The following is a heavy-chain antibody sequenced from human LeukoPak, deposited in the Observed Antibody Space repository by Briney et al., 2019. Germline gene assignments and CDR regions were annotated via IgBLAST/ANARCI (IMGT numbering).Heavy chain of an antibody. CDR1: GFTFSNYR. J-gene: IGHJ4*02. CDR3: AKGRGYCTGGSCYSDY. Sequence: GGSLRLSCAASGFTFSNYRMHWVRQAPGKGLEWVSTISGSDGSTYYADSVKGRFTISRDNSKNTLYLQMNSLRVEDTAIYYCAKGRGYCTGGSCYSDYWGQGTLVTVSS. CDR2: ISGSDGST. D-gene: IGHD2-15*01. V-gene: IGHV3-23*01.